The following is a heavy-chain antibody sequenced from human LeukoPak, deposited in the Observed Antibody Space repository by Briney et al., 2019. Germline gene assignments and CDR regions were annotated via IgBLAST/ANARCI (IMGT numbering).Heavy chain of an antibody. CDR1: GGSISSYY. D-gene: IGHD3-3*01. J-gene: IGHJ3*02. Sequence: SETLSLTCTVSGGSISSYYWSWIRQPPGKGLEWIRYIYYSGNTNYNPSLKSRVTISVDTSKNQFSLKLSSVTAADTAVYYCARHGPHYDFWSGYYLGAFDIWGQGTMVTVSS. CDR2: IYYSGNT. V-gene: IGHV4-59*08. CDR3: ARHGPHYDFWSGYYLGAFDI.